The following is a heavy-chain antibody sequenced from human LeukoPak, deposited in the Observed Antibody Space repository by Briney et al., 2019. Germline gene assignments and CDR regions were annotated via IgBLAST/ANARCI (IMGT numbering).Heavy chain of an antibody. D-gene: IGHD3-22*01. CDR3: ARVLPAHWYDRSDYFDP. Sequence: SETLSLTCGFSGGPFGGFYWTWIRQPPGKGLEWIGESSRSGNTKYNPSLKSRVAISLDTSKTQLSLMLSSVTAADTALYFCARVLPAHWYDRSDYFDPGGQGTRVSVFS. V-gene: IGHV4-34*01. J-gene: IGHJ4*02. CDR1: GGPFGGFY. CDR2: SSRSGNT.